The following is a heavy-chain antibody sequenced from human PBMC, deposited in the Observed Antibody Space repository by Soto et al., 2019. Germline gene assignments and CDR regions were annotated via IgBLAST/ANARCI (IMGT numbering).Heavy chain of an antibody. D-gene: IGHD3-16*01. CDR2: IIPFFKAT. Sequence: SVKVSCKASGDTFSSHAISWVRQAPGQGLEWMGGIIPFFKATNYAQKFQGRVTITADDSTSTAYMDLYSLRSEDTAVYYWARDVPLNYYDGTFSYYAMDVWGQGTTVTVSS. CDR1: GDTFSSHA. CDR3: ARDVPLNYYDGTFSYYAMDV. J-gene: IGHJ6*02. V-gene: IGHV1-69*13.